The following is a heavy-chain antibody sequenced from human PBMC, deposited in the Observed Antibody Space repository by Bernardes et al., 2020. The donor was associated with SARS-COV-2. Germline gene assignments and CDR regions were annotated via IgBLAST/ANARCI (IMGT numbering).Heavy chain of an antibody. CDR3: ARDLMSIAAAGTGWFDP. D-gene: IGHD6-13*01. J-gene: IGHJ5*02. CDR1: GYTFTSYY. Sequence: ASVKVSCKASGYTFTSYYMHWVRQAPGQGREWMGIINTSGGSTSYGQKLQGRVTMTRDTSTSTVYMELSSLRSEDTAVYYCARDLMSIAAAGTGWFDPWGQGTLVTVSS. V-gene: IGHV1-46*04. CDR2: INTSGGST.